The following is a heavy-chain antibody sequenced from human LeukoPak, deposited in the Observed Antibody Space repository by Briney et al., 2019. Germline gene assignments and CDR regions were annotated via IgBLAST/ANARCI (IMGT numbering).Heavy chain of an antibody. CDR1: GFIFSSYH. CDR2: INSSSSTI. D-gene: IGHD3-3*01. V-gene: IGHV3-48*02. J-gene: IGHJ4*02. CDR3: ADLEGWRGY. Sequence: GGALRLSCAASGFIFSSYHMNWVRQAPGKGLEWVSYINSSSSTIHYADSVKGRFTISRDDAKNSLYLQMNSLRDEDTAVYYCADLEGWRGYWGQGTLVTVSS.